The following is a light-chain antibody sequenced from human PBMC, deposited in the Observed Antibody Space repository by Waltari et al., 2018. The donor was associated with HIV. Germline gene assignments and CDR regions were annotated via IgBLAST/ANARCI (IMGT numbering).Light chain of an antibody. CDR1: NIGSKT. V-gene: IGLV3-21*02. CDR2: DDR. J-gene: IGLJ2*01. Sequence: SYVLTQPPSGSGAPGQTARITCGGNNIGSKTVHWYQQRQGQAPVLVVFDDRDRPSGIPERFSGSSSGNTATLTISRVEAGHEADYYCQVWDSSANGVFGGGTKLTVL. CDR3: QVWDSSANGV.